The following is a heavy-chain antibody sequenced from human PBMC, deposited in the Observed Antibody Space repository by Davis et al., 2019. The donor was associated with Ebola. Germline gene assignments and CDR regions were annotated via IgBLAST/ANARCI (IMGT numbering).Heavy chain of an antibody. CDR2: IYYVGTT. Sequence: GSLRLSCTVSGGSMTSYYWSWIRQPPGKGLEWIGNIYYVGTTNYNPSLKSRVTISVDTSKNQFSLKLSSVTAADTAMYYCARGLYSGAFDIWGQGTMVTVSS. J-gene: IGHJ3*02. CDR3: ARGLYSGAFDI. D-gene: IGHD2-15*01. CDR1: GGSMTSYY. V-gene: IGHV4-59*01.